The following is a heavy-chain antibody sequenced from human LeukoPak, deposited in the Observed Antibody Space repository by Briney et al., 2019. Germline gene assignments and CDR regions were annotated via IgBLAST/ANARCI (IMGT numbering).Heavy chain of an antibody. CDR1: GLTFSSYA. CDR3: ARGFIAVTARGAFDI. D-gene: IGHD6-19*01. V-gene: IGHV3-23*01. J-gene: IGHJ3*02. Sequence: GGSLRLSCAASGLTFSSYAMNWVRQAPGKGLEWVSAISGSGGNTYYADSVKGRFTISRDNAKNSLYLQMNSLRAEDTAVYYCARGFIAVTARGAFDIWGQGTMVTVSS. CDR2: ISGSGGNT.